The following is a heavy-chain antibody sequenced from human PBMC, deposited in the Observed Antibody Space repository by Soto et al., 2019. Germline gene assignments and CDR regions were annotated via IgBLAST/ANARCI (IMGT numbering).Heavy chain of an antibody. CDR1: GFTFSSYA. CDR3: AKRAGSSSGLLSYYYYGMDV. Sequence: HPGGSLRLSCAASGFTFSSYAMSWVRQAPGKGLEWVSAISGSGGSTYYADSVKGRFTISRDNSKNTLYLQMNSLRAEDTAVYYCAKRAGSSSGLLSYYYYGMDVWGQGTTVTVSS. J-gene: IGHJ6*02. CDR2: ISGSGGST. D-gene: IGHD6-19*01. V-gene: IGHV3-23*01.